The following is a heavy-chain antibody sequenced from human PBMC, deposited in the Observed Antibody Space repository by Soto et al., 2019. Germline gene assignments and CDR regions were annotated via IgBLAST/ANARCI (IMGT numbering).Heavy chain of an antibody. V-gene: IGHV3-11*01. CDR2: ISSSGSTI. CDR3: ARDLTYYDFWSGSVPSGYFDY. Sequence: GGSLRLSCAASGFTFSDYYMSWIRQAPGKGLEWVSYISSSGSTIYYADSVKGRFTISRDNAKNSLYLQMNSLRAEDTAVYYCARDLTYYDFWSGSVPSGYFDYWGQGTLVTVSS. J-gene: IGHJ4*02. D-gene: IGHD3-3*01. CDR1: GFTFSDYY.